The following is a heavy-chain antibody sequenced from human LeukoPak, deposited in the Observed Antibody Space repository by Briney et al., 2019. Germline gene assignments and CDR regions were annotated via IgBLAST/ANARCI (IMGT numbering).Heavy chain of an antibody. CDR3: AREGRVSGYDFDC. V-gene: IGHV3-74*03. CDR2: INSDGSSI. Sequence: QPGGSLRLSCAASGFTFSSYWMHWVRQAPGKGLVWVSRINSDGSSITYADSVKGLFTIARDNAKNTLYLQMNSLRVEDTAVYYCAREGRVSGYDFDCWGQGTLVTVSS. J-gene: IGHJ4*02. CDR1: GFTFSSYW. D-gene: IGHD5-12*01.